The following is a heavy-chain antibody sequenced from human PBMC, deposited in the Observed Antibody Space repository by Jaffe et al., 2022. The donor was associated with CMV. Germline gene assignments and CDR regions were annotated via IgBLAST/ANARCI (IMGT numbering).Heavy chain of an antibody. J-gene: IGHJ4*02. D-gene: IGHD1-1*01. CDR2: INPNSGGT. V-gene: IGHV1-2*02. CDR1: GYTFSGHY. Sequence: QVQLVQSGAEVKKSGASVKVSCKTSGYTFSGHYMHWVRQAPGQGLEWMGWINPNSGGTNYAQKFQGRVAMTRDTSISTIYMELSRLRYDDTAVYYCARELGSVAATGYWGQGTLVTVSS. CDR3: ARELGSVAATGY.